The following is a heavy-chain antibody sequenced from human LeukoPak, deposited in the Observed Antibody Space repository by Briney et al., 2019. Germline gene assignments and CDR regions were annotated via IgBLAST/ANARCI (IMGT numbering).Heavy chain of an antibody. Sequence: SETLSLTCAVYGGSFSGYYWSWIRQPPGKGLEWIGEINHSGSTYYNPSLKSRVTISVDRSKNQFSLKLSSVTAADTAVYYCARGSVLTDFDYWGQGTLVTVSS. D-gene: IGHD7-27*01. J-gene: IGHJ4*02. V-gene: IGHV4-34*01. CDR1: GGSFSGYY. CDR3: ARGSVLTDFDY. CDR2: INHSGST.